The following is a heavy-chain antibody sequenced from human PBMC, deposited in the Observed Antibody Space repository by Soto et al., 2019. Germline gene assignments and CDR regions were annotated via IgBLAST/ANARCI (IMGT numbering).Heavy chain of an antibody. CDR1: GFTFSHFA. Sequence: GGSLRLSCAASGFTFSHFAMNWVRQTPGKGLEWVSTITGSGFNTYHADSLKGRFTISRDNTKNTLYLQMNNLRADDTAVYYCAKDREVTARYSFDYWGQGTLVTVSS. D-gene: IGHD2-21*02. CDR2: ITGSGFNT. CDR3: AKDREVTARYSFDY. V-gene: IGHV3-23*01. J-gene: IGHJ4*02.